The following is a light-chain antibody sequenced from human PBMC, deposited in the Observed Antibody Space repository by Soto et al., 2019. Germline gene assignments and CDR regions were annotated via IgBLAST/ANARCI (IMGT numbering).Light chain of an antibody. CDR1: SSDIASYDY. V-gene: IGLV2-14*03. Sequence: QSALTQPASVSGSPGQSINVSCIGTSSDIASYDYVSWYQQHPGKVPKLMIYDVSNRPSGVSNRFSGSKSGNTASLTISGLQAEDEADYYCTSFTTADTHVFGTGTKVTVL. CDR3: TSFTTADTHV. CDR2: DVS. J-gene: IGLJ1*01.